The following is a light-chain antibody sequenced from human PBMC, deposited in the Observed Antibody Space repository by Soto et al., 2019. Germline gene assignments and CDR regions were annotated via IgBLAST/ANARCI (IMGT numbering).Light chain of an antibody. CDR2: GNS. J-gene: IGLJ3*02. V-gene: IGLV1-40*01. Sequence: QCMLTQPPSVSGAPGQRVTISCTGSSINIGAGYDVHWYQQLPGTAPKLLIYGNSNRPSGVPDRFSGSKSGTSASLAITGLQAEDEADYYCQSYDSSLSGWVFGGGTKLTDL. CDR3: QSYDSSLSGWV. CDR1: SINIGAGYD.